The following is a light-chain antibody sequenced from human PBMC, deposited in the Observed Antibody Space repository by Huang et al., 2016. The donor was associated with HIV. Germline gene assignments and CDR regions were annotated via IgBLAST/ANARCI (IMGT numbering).Light chain of an antibody. J-gene: IGKJ1*01. CDR2: WAS. V-gene: IGKV4-1*01. Sequence: ATISCVSSQSLLFRSKNKNYLACYQKKPGQPPKLLIHWASTRESGVPDRFSGSGSGTDFTLIISSLQAEDVAVYYCQQYYSAPWTFGQGTKVEIK. CDR3: QQYYSAPWT. CDR1: QSLLFRSKNKNY.